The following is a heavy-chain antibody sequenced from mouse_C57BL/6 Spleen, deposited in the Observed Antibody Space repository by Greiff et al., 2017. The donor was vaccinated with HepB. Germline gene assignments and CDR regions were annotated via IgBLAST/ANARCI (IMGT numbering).Heavy chain of an antibody. V-gene: IGHV14-2*01. J-gene: IGHJ1*03. D-gene: IGHD1-1*01. CDR3: ARTSITSLERYFDV. Sequence: EVQLQQSGAELVKPGASVKLSCTASGFNIKGYYMHWVKQRPEQGLEWIGRIDPEDGETKYPPKFQGKATITADTSSNTAYLQLSSLTSEDSAVYYCARTSITSLERYFDVWGTGTTVTVSS. CDR1: GFNIKGYY. CDR2: IDPEDGET.